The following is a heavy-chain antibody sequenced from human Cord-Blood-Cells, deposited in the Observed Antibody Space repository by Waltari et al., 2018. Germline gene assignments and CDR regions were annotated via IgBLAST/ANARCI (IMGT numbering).Heavy chain of an antibody. V-gene: IGHV3-23*01. D-gene: IGHD3-3*01. CDR2: IRGGGGRQ. CDR1: GFTFSSYA. J-gene: IGHJ6*03. CDR3: AKVCGPRLFTIFGVVLNYMDV. Sequence: EVRLLESGGGLVQPGGSLRLSCAASGFTFSSYAMSWVRQAPGKGLEWVSAIRGGGGRQYYADSVKGRFTSSRDKSKNRWYLQMNSLRARDTAVDYCAKVCGPRLFTIFGVVLNYMDVWGKGTTVTVSS.